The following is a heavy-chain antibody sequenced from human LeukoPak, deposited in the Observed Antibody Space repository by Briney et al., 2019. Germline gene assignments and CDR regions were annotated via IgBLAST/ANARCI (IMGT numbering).Heavy chain of an antibody. CDR2: IIPIFGTA. Sequence: SVKVSCKASGGTFSSYAISWVRQAPGQGLEWMGGIIPIFGTANYAQKFQGRVTITADESTSTAYMELSGLRSEDTAVYYCARDPRVARREVGLGNWFDPWGQGTLVTVSS. CDR3: ARDPRVARREVGLGNWFDP. V-gene: IGHV1-69*13. CDR1: GGTFSSYA. J-gene: IGHJ5*02. D-gene: IGHD6-6*01.